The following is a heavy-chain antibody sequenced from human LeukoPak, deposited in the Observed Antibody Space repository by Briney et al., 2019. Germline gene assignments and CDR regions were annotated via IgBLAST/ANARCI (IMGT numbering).Heavy chain of an antibody. J-gene: IGHJ4*02. D-gene: IGHD5-24*01. CDR1: GGTFSSYA. V-gene: IGHV1-69*04. Sequence: ASVKVSCKASGGTFSSYAISWVRQAPGQGLEWMGRIIPILGIANYAQKFQGRVTITADKSTSTAYMELSSLRSEDTAVYYCARDFKDGYNYLGNFDYRGQGTLVTVSS. CDR3: ARDFKDGYNYLGNFDY. CDR2: IIPILGIA.